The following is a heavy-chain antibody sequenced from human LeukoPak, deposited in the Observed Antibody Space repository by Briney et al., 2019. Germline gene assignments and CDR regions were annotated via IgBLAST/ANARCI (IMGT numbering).Heavy chain of an antibody. J-gene: IGHJ4*02. Sequence: SSETLSLTCTVSSGSISSGDYYWSWIRQPPGKGLEWIGYIYYSGSTYYNPSLKSRITISVDTSKNQFSLKLDSVTAADTAVYYCARESGGLLWFGDWGQGTLVTVSS. CDR1: SGSISSGDYY. CDR3: ARESGGLLWFGD. D-gene: IGHD3-10*01. V-gene: IGHV4-30-4*01. CDR2: IYYSGST.